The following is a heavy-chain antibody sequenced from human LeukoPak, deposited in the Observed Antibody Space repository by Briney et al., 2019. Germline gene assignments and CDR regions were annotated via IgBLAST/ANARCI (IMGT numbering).Heavy chain of an antibody. J-gene: IGHJ6*03. CDR2: IKQDGSEK. Sequence: PGGSLRLSCAASGFTFSSYWMSWVRQAPGKGLEWVANIKQDGSEKYYVDSVKGRFTISRDNAKNSLYLQMNSLRAEDTAVYYCARVALWFGIYYYYCYMDVWGKGTTVTVSS. D-gene: IGHD3-10*01. CDR3: ARVALWFGIYYYYCYMDV. V-gene: IGHV3-7*01. CDR1: GFTFSSYW.